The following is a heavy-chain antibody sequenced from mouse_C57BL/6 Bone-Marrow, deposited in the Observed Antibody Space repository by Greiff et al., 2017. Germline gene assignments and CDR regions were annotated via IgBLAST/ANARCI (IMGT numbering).Heavy chain of an antibody. D-gene: IGHD2-1*01. J-gene: IGHJ4*01. V-gene: IGHV12-3*01. CDR2: ITHSGET. CDR1: GFPITSGYY. Sequence: VQLVESGPGLVKPSQSLFLTCSITGFPITSGYYWIWIRQSPGKPLEWMGYITHSGETFYNPSLQSPISITRETSKNQFFLQLNSVTTEDTAMYYCAGDRNGNRAMDYWGQGTSVTVSS. CDR3: AGDRNGNRAMDY.